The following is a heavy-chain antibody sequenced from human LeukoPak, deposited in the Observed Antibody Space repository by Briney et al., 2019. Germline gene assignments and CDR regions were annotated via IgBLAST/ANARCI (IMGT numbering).Heavy chain of an antibody. CDR2: INPNSGGT. D-gene: IGHD6-13*01. Sequence: ASVKVSCKASGYTFTGYYMHWVRQAPGQGLEWMGWINPNSGGTNYAQKFQGRVTITRNTSISTAYMELSSLRSEDTAVYYCARGRYSSSWQDNWFDPWGQGTLVTVSS. CDR1: GYTFTGYY. V-gene: IGHV1-2*02. CDR3: ARGRYSSSWQDNWFDP. J-gene: IGHJ5*02.